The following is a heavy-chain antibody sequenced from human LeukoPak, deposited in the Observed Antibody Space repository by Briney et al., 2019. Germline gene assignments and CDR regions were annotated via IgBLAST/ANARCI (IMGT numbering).Heavy chain of an antibody. V-gene: IGHV3-21*04. CDR3: TTSVGALFDY. D-gene: IGHD1-26*01. Sequence: EGSLRLSCAASGFTFSSYSMNWVRQAPGKGLEWVSSISSSSSYIYYADSVKGRFTISRDNAKNSLYLQMNSLRAEDTAVYYCTTSVGALFDYWGQGTLVTVSS. CDR1: GFTFSSYS. CDR2: ISSSSSYI. J-gene: IGHJ4*02.